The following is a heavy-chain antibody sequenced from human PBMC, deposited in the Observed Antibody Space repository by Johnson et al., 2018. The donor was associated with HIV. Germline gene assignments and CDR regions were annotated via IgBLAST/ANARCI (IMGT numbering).Heavy chain of an antibody. CDR2: ISYDGSNK. D-gene: IGHD3-22*01. CDR3: ARGGYDIYDAFDS. J-gene: IGHJ3*02. V-gene: IGHV3-30-3*01. CDR1: GFTFSSYA. Sequence: QVQLVESGGGLVQPGGSLRLSCAASGFTFSSYALHWVRQAPGKGLEWVAVISYDGSNKYYADSVKGRFTISRDNSKNTLYLQMNSLRAEDTAVYYCARGGYDIYDAFDSWGQGTMVTVSS.